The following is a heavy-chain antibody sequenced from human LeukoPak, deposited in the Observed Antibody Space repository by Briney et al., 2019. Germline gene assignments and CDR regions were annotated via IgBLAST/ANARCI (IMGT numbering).Heavy chain of an antibody. D-gene: IGHD3-3*01. CDR3: AKSLRNAFDT. V-gene: IGHV3-48*01. CDR2: ISSSSSTI. J-gene: IGHJ3*02. Sequence: QAGGSLRLSCAASGFTFSNGMDWVRQAPGKGLEWVSYISSSSSTIYYADSVKGRFTISRDNAKKSLYLQMNSLRAEDTAVYYCAKSLRNAFDTWGQGTMVTVSS. CDR1: GFTFSNG.